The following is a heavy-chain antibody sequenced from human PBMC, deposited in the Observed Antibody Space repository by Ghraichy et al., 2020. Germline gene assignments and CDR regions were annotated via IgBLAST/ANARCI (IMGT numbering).Heavy chain of an antibody. D-gene: IGHD3-10*01. V-gene: IGHV3-48*03. CDR2: ISGSGNPI. CDR3: GNSGVGAHTRKPDY. J-gene: IGHJ4*02. CDR1: GFTFSSYE. Sequence: GESLNISCAASGFTFSSYEMNWVRQAPGKGLEWISYISGSGNPIYYADSVKGRFTISRDNAKSSLYLQMNSLRAEDTAVYYCGNSGVGAHTRKPDYWGQGTLVTVSS.